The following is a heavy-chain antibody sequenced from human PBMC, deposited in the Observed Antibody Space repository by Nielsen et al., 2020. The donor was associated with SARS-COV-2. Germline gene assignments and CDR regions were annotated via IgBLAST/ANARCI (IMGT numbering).Heavy chain of an antibody. Sequence: SETLSLTCSVSGGSISSSTYYWGWVRQPPGKGLEWIGSIYYSGSTFYNPSLKSRLTISIDTSKNQVSLTLTSVTAADTAVYYCARAPVYSSTAPDFWGQGTLVSVSS. CDR3: ARAPVYSSTAPDF. CDR2: IYYSGST. V-gene: IGHV4-39*07. CDR1: GGSISSSTYY. D-gene: IGHD1-14*01. J-gene: IGHJ4*02.